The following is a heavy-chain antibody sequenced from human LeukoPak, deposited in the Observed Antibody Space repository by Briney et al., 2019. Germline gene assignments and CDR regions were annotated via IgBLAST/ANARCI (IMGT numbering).Heavy chain of an antibody. CDR1: GFTFSSYA. Sequence: GGSLRLSCAASGFTFSSYAMHWVRQAPGKGLEWVAVISYDGSNKYYADSVKGRFTISRDNSKNTLYLQMNSLRAEDTAVYYCARDYRLPYYYYYGMDVWGQGTTVTVSS. J-gene: IGHJ6*02. CDR2: ISYDGSNK. CDR3: ARDYRLPYYYYYGMDV. V-gene: IGHV3-30-3*01.